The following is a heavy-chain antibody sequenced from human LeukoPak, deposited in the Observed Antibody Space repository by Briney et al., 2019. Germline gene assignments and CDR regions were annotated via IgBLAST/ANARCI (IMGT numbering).Heavy chain of an antibody. CDR1: GGSFSGYF. CDR3: ARADGSGRQFDY. J-gene: IGHJ4*02. V-gene: IGHV4-34*01. D-gene: IGHD3-10*01. CDR2: INHSGVT. Sequence: PSETLSLTCAVYGGSFSGYFWSWIRQPPGEGLEWIGEINHSGVTNYNPSLKSRVTISLDTSKNQFSLKLSSVTAADTAVYYCARADGSGRQFDYWGQGTLVTVSS.